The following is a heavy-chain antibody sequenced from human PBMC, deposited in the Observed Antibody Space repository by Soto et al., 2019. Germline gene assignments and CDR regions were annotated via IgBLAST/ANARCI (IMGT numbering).Heavy chain of an antibody. V-gene: IGHV4-39*01. J-gene: IGHJ4*02. CDR3: ASEIGDYPDFDY. D-gene: IGHD4-17*01. Sequence: QLQLQESGPGLVKPSETLSLTCTVSGGSISSSSYYWGWIRQPPGKGLEWIGSIYYSGSTYYNPSLKSRVTISVDTSKNQFSLKLSSVTAADTAVYYCASEIGDYPDFDYWGQGTLVTVSS. CDR2: IYYSGST. CDR1: GGSISSSSYY.